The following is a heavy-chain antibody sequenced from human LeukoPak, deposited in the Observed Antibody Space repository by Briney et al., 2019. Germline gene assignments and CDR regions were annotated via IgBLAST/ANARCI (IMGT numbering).Heavy chain of an antibody. V-gene: IGHV3-23*01. CDR3: AKIPQVATTSVPNFDY. CDR2: LSGSGGST. Sequence: GGSLRLSCAASGFTFSSYAMSWVRQAPGKGLEWVSSLSGSGGSTYYADSVKGRFTISRDNSKNTLYLQMSSLRAEDTAVYYCAKIPQVATTSVPNFDYWGQGTLVTVST. J-gene: IGHJ4*02. CDR1: GFTFSSYA. D-gene: IGHD4-11*01.